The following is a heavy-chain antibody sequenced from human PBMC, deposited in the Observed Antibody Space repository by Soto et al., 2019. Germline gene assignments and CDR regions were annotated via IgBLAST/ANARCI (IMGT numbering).Heavy chain of an antibody. CDR3: ARLRQLVGYFYYYMDV. CDR1: GYTFTNYG. D-gene: IGHD6-6*01. CDR2: IGPYNGNT. V-gene: IGHV1-18*01. J-gene: IGHJ6*03. Sequence: QVQLLQSGAEVKRPGASVKVSCKASGYTFTNYGITWVRQAPGQGLEWMGWIGPYNGNTHYTQRLQGRVTMTTDTSTSTAYMELRGLRSDDTAVYYCARLRQLVGYFYYYMDVWGTGTTVTVSS.